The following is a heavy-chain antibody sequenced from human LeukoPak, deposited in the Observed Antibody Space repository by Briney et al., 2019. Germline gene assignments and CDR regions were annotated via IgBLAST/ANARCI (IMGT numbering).Heavy chain of an antibody. J-gene: IGHJ2*01. V-gene: IGHV1-69*05. CDR2: IIPIFGTA. CDR3: ARDHSGSYHAYFDL. Sequence: GASVKVSCKASGGTFSSYAISWVRQAPGQGLEWMGGIIPIFGTANYAQKFQGRVTITTDESTSTAYMELSSLRSEDTAVYYCARDHSGSYHAYFDLWGRGTLVTVSS. CDR1: GGTFSSYA. D-gene: IGHD1-26*01.